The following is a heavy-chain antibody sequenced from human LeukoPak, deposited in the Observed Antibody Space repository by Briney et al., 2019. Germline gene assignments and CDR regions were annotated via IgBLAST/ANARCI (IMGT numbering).Heavy chain of an antibody. Sequence: GGSLRLSCAASGLTFSNYAMNWVRQASGRGLEWVSGITDSGRKTYCADSVKGRFGISRDNSKNTAYLQMSDLRAEDTAVYYCAKITKATTPNYWGQGTLVTVSS. CDR1: GLTFSNYA. V-gene: IGHV3-23*01. D-gene: IGHD4-17*01. CDR2: ITDSGRKT. J-gene: IGHJ4*02. CDR3: AKITKATTPNY.